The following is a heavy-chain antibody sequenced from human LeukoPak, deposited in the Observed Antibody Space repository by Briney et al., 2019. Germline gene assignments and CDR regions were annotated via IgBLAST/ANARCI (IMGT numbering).Heavy chain of an antibody. CDR3: ARVHSYGYIYYYYYMDV. CDR1: GYTFTGYY. D-gene: IGHD5-18*01. Sequence: ASVKVSCKASGYTFTGYYMHWVRQAPGQGLEWMGWINPNSGGTNYAQKFQGRVTMTRNTSISTAYMELSSLRSEDTAVYYCARVHSYGYIYYYYYMDVWGKGTTVTISS. V-gene: IGHV1-2*02. CDR2: INPNSGGT. J-gene: IGHJ6*03.